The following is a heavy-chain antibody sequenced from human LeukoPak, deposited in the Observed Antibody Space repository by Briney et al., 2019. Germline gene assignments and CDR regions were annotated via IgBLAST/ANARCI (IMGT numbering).Heavy chain of an antibody. CDR3: ARSFEYSSSQYYYYGMDV. V-gene: IGHV1-18*01. CDR2: ISAYNGNT. Sequence: GASVKVSCKASGYTFTSYGISWVRQAPGQGLEWMGWISAYNGNTNYAQKLQGRVTMTTDTSTSTAYMELRSLRSDDTAVYYCARSFEYSSSQYYYYGMDVWGQGTTVTVSS. J-gene: IGHJ6*02. D-gene: IGHD6-6*01. CDR1: GYTFTSYG.